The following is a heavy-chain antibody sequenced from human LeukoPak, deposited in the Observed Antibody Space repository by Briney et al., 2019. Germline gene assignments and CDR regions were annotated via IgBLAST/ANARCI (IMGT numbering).Heavy chain of an antibody. CDR3: ARETSSWFDY. CDR2: ISTGGSTI. J-gene: IGHJ4*02. CDR1: GFTFNGYE. V-gene: IGHV3-48*03. D-gene: IGHD6-13*01. Sequence: PGGSLRLSCAASGFTFNGYEMNWVRQAPGKGLEWVSFISTGGSTIYYADSVEGRFTISRDNAKYSLYLQMNSLRAEDTAIYYCARETSSWFDYWGQGTLVTVSS.